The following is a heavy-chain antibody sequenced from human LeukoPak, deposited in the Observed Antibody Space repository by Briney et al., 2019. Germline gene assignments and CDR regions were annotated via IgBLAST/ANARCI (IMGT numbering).Heavy chain of an antibody. J-gene: IGHJ4*02. CDR3: ARDQFYAGIAARRGPFGY. D-gene: IGHD6-6*01. Sequence: ASVKVSCKASGYTFTGYYMHWVRQAHGQGLEWMGWINPNSGGTNYAQKFQGRVTMTRDTSISTAYMELSRLRSDDTAVYYCARDQFYAGIAARRGPFGYWGQGTLATVSS. CDR1: GYTFTGYY. CDR2: INPNSGGT. V-gene: IGHV1-2*02.